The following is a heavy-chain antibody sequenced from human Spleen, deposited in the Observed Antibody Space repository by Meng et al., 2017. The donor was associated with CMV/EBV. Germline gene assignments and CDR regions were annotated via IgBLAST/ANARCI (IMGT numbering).Heavy chain of an antibody. J-gene: IGHJ4*02. Sequence: GGSLRLSCAASRFALSSYWMHWVRQAPGKGLVWVSRIDREGSSTTYADSVQGRFTISRDKAKNTLYLQMNSLRVEDTAVYYCARASIFGVVYFDYWGQGSLVTVSS. CDR3: ARASIFGVVYFDY. CDR1: RFALSSYW. CDR2: IDREGSST. V-gene: IGHV3-74*03. D-gene: IGHD3-3*01.